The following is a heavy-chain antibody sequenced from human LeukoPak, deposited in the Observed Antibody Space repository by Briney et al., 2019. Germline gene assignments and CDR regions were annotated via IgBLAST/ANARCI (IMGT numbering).Heavy chain of an antibody. CDR2: ISASGST. CDR3: ARDRRADILTGYSDGFDI. J-gene: IGHJ3*02. CDR1: GGSINSGSYY. V-gene: IGHV4-61*02. D-gene: IGHD3-9*01. Sequence: PSETLSLTCTVSGGSINSGSYYWSWIRQPAEKELEWIGRISASGSTNYNPSLKSRVTISVDTSKNQFSLKLSSVTAADTAVYYCARDRRADILTGYSDGFDIWGQGTMVTVSS.